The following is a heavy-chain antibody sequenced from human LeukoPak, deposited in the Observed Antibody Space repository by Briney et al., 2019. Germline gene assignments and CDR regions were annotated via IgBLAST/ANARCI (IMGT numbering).Heavy chain of an antibody. CDR3: ARGAHYYDSSGYYLGY. CDR2: MNPNSGNT. J-gene: IGHJ4*02. D-gene: IGHD3-22*01. Sequence: ASVKVSCKASGYTFTSYDINWVRQATGQGLEWMGWMNPNSGNTGYAQKFQGRVTMTWNTSISTAYVELSSLRSEDTAVYYCARGAHYYDSSGYYLGYWGQGTLVTVSS. V-gene: IGHV1-8*01. CDR1: GYTFTSYD.